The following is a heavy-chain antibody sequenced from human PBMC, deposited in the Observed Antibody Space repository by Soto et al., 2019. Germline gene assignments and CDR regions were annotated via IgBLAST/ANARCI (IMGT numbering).Heavy chain of an antibody. Sequence: QPGGSLRLSCTASGFNFSRFWTHWVRQVPGRGLVWVSHINSDGSRTSYADSVKGRFTISRDNAKNTLYLQMNSLRAEDTAVYYCARDLSSCSSARCYSFYYGVDVWGQGTTVTVSS. CDR3: ARDLSSCSSARCYSFYYGVDV. CDR2: INSDGSRT. J-gene: IGHJ6*02. CDR1: GFNFSRFW. V-gene: IGHV3-74*01. D-gene: IGHD2-2*01.